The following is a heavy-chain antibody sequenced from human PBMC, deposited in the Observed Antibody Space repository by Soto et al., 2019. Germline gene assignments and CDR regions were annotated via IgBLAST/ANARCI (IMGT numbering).Heavy chain of an antibody. CDR1: GGSITTYY. J-gene: IGHJ4*02. Sequence: SETLSLTCTVSGGSITTYYWSWIRQPPGKGLEWIGYIYYSGSTNYNPSLKSRVTISVDTSKNQFSLKLNSVTVADTAVYYCARHRAGSGDQYNFDSWGQGTLVTVSS. D-gene: IGHD4-17*01. CDR2: IYYSGST. CDR3: ARHRAGSGDQYNFDS. V-gene: IGHV4-59*08.